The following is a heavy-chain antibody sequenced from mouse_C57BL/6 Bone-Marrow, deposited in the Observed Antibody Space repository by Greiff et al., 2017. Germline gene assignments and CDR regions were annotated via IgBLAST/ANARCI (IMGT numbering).Heavy chain of an antibody. CDR1: GFNIKDDY. CDR3: TTGATVVAPDY. D-gene: IGHD1-1*01. CDR2: IDPENGDT. J-gene: IGHJ2*01. V-gene: IGHV14-4*01. Sequence: VQLKQSGAELVRPGASVKLSCTASGFNIKDDYMHWVKQRPEQGLEWIGWIDPENGDTEYASKFHGKATITADTSANTAYLQLSSLTSEDTAVYYCTTGATVVAPDYWGQGTTRTVSS.